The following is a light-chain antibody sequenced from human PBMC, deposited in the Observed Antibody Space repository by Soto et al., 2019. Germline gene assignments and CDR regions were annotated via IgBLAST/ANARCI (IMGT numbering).Light chain of an antibody. V-gene: IGKV3-20*01. CDR3: QQYGSSGT. CDR2: GAS. Sequence: EIVLTQSPGTLSLSPGERATLSCRASQSVSNNYLGWYQQTPRQAPRLLIYGASTATGIPARFSGSGSGTEFTLTIASLQSEDFAVYYCQQYGSSGTFGQGTKVDIK. J-gene: IGKJ1*01. CDR1: QSVSNNY.